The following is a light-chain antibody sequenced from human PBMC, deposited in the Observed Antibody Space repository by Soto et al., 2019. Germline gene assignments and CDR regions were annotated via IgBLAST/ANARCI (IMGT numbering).Light chain of an antibody. CDR3: ISYTGSSTSYV. CDR1: SSDVGSYDY. J-gene: IGLJ1*01. CDR2: EVS. Sequence: SVLTQPASVSGSPGQSITISCSGTSSDVGSYDYVAWYQQFPGKTPKLVIYEVSNRPSGVSYRFSGSKSGNTASLTISGLQAEDEADYYCISYTGSSTSYVFGTGTKVTVL. V-gene: IGLV2-14*01.